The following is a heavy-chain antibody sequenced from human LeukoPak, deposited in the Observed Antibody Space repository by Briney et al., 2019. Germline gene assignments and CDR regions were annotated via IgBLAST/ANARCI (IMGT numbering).Heavy chain of an antibody. J-gene: IGHJ4*02. V-gene: IGHV4-34*01. CDR1: GGSFSGYY. D-gene: IGHD3-10*01. CDR3: AREDYYGSERFDY. CDR2: INHSGST. Sequence: PSETLSLTCAVYGGSFSGYYWSWIRQPPGKGLEWIGEINHSGSTNYNPSLKSRVTISVDTSKNQFSLKLSSVTAADTAVYYCAREDYYGSERFDYWGQGTLVTVSS.